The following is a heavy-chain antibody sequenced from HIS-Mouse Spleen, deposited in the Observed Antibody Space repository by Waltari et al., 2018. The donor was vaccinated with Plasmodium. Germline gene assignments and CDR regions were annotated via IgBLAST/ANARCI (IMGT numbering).Heavy chain of an antibody. CDR1: GGPIRSFY. J-gene: IGHJ4*02. D-gene: IGHD5-18*01. Sequence: QVQLQESGPGLGTPSETLSPTCTVPGGPIRSFYWIWPRQPPGKGLEWIGYIYYSGSTNYNPSLKSRVTISVDTSKNQFSLKLSSVTAADTAVYYCARLRYSYGYFDYWGQGTLVTVSS. V-gene: IGHV4-59*08. CDR3: ARLRYSYGYFDY. CDR2: IYYSGST.